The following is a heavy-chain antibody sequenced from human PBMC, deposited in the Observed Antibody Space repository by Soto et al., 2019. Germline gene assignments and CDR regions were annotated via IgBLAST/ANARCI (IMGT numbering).Heavy chain of an antibody. CDR3: ARVKVGDCYSGCYYYYGMDV. Sequence: EVQLLESGGGLVQPGGSLRLSCAASGFTFSSYAMSWVRQAPGKGLEWVSAISGSGGSTYYADSVKGRFTISRDNSKNTLYLQMNSLRAEDTAVYYCARVKVGDCYSGCYYYYGMDVWGQGTTVTVSS. V-gene: IGHV3-23*01. CDR2: ISGSGGST. J-gene: IGHJ6*02. D-gene: IGHD2-21*02. CDR1: GFTFSSYA.